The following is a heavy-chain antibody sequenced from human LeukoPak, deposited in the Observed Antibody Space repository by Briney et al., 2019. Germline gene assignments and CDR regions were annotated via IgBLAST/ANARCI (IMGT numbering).Heavy chain of an antibody. V-gene: IGHV3-48*02. D-gene: IGHD2-2*01. Sequence: GGSLRLSCAASGFTFSSYSMSWVRQAPGKGLEWVSYISSSSSIIYYADSVKGRFTISREKAKNSLYLQMHSLRDEDTAVYYCARDLYATTSCYGYWGQGTLVTVSS. J-gene: IGHJ4*02. CDR2: ISSSSSII. CDR3: ARDLYATTSCYGY. CDR1: GFTFSSYS.